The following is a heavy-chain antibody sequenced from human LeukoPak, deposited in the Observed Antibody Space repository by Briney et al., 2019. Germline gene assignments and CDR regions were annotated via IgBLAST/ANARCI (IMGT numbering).Heavy chain of an antibody. D-gene: IGHD4-17*01. Sequence: PGGSLRLSCAASGFTFATNSFNWIRQAPGKGLEWLSSITSSGHYIYYADSVKGRFTISRDNGKGSLYLQMDSLRPEDTAVYYCARVRGDFGAFDMWGQGIMVTVSS. CDR2: ITSSGHYI. J-gene: IGHJ3*02. CDR1: GFTFATNS. CDR3: ARVRGDFGAFDM. V-gene: IGHV3-21*01.